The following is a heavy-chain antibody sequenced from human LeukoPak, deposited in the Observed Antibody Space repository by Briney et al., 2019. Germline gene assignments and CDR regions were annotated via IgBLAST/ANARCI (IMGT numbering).Heavy chain of an antibody. CDR3: ARRAVVPAAVSYFDN. Sequence: KPSETLSLTCAVSRGSITNSSCYWGWIRQPPGKGLEWIGGIYYTGTTYYSPSLNSRITISMDTSKKQFSLRLASVTAADTAAYYCARRAVVPAAVSYFDNWGQGTLVTVSS. J-gene: IGHJ4*02. V-gene: IGHV4-39*01. CDR1: RGSITNSSCY. D-gene: IGHD2-2*01. CDR2: IYYTGTT.